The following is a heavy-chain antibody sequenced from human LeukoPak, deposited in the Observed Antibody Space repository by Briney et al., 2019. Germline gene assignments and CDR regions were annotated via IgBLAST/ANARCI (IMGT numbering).Heavy chain of an antibody. CDR2: IYDGGNT. J-gene: IGHJ4*02. V-gene: IGHV3-53*01. D-gene: IGHD4-23*01. CDR1: GFTVSSY. CDR3: VGATRWMAYDY. Sequence: PGGSLRLSCAASGFTVSSYMSWVRQAPGQGLEWVSVIYDGGNTNYADSVKGRFTISRDTSKNTLFLQMNSLRAEDTGVYYCVGATRWMAYDYWGQGNLVTVSS.